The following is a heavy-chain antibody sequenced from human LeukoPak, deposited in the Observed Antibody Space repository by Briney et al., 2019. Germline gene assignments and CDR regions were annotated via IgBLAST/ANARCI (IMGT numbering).Heavy chain of an antibody. J-gene: IGHJ2*01. CDR1: GFTFSSYS. V-gene: IGHV3-21*01. Sequence: PGGSLRLSCAASGFTFSSYSMNWVRQAPGKGLEWVSSISSSSSYIYYADSVKGRFTISRDNSKNTLYLQMNSLRAEDTAVYYCARDPSNNWFGPLEWRKNWYFDLWGRGTLVTVSS. CDR3: ARDPSNNWFGPLEWRKNWYFDL. CDR2: ISSSSSYI. D-gene: IGHD3-3*01.